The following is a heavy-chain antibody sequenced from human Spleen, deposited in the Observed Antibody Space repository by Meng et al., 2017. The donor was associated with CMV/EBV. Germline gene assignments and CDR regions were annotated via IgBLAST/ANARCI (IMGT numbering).Heavy chain of an antibody. D-gene: IGHD3-3*01. CDR2: IYYGGSN. CDR1: GVSISSSTYY. Sequence: GSLRLSCTVSGVSISSSTYYWGWIRQPPGKGLENIGLIYYGGSNYYNPSLAGRLTISVDTSKNHFSLRLSSVTAPDTAVYYCVGPDFWSGSFPLDNWGRGTLVTVSS. V-gene: IGHV4-39*01. J-gene: IGHJ4*02. CDR3: VGPDFWSGSFPLDN.